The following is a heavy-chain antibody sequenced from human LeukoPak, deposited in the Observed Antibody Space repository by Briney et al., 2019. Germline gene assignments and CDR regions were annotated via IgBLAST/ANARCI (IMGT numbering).Heavy chain of an antibody. Sequence: ASVTVSCKASGGTFSGYAISWVRQAPGQGLEWMGRIIPILGIANYAQKFQGRVTITADKSTSTAYMELSSLRSEDTAVYYCARGRYSSSWYSFDPWGQGTLVTVSS. CDR1: GGTFSGYA. V-gene: IGHV1-69*04. D-gene: IGHD6-13*01. J-gene: IGHJ5*02. CDR2: IIPILGIA. CDR3: ARGRYSSSWYSFDP.